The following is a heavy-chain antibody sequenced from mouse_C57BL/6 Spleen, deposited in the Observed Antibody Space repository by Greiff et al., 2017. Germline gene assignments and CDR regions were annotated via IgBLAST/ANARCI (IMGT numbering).Heavy chain of an antibody. CDR3: ARRGITTVPAWFAY. CDR2: ISDGGSYT. V-gene: IGHV5-4*01. Sequence: EVQRVESGGGLVKPGGSLKLSCAASGFTFSSYAMSWVRQTPEKRLEWVATISDGGSYTYYPDNVKGRFTISRDNAKNNLYLQMSHLKSEDTAMYYCARRGITTVPAWFAYWGQGTLVTVSA. D-gene: IGHD1-1*01. J-gene: IGHJ3*01. CDR1: GFTFSSYA.